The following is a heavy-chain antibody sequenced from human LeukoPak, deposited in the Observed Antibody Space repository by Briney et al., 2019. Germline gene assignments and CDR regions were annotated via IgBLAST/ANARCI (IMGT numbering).Heavy chain of an antibody. V-gene: IGHV3-53*05. CDR3: ARDGMNCYDSSGYIY. J-gene: IGHJ4*02. CDR2: IYSGGST. D-gene: IGHD3-22*01. Sequence: GGSLRLFCAASGLTVSSNYVRWVRQARGGGREWVTVIYSGGSTYYADSVKGRFTTSRDNSKNTLYLQKNSLRAEDTAVYYCARDGMNCYDSSGYIYWGQETLVTVSS. CDR1: GLTVSSNY.